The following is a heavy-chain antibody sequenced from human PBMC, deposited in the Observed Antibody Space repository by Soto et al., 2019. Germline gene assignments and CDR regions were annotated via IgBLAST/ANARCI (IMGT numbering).Heavy chain of an antibody. CDR2: ISGSGGST. Sequence: PGGSLRLSCAASGFTFSSYAMSWVRQAPEKGLEWVSAISGSGGSTYYADSVKGRFTISRDNSKNTLYLQMNSLRAEDTAVYYCATSGDLIVVVPAAIHAFDIWGQGTMVTVSS. CDR1: GFTFSSYA. D-gene: IGHD2-2*01. V-gene: IGHV3-23*01. CDR3: ATSGDLIVVVPAAIHAFDI. J-gene: IGHJ3*02.